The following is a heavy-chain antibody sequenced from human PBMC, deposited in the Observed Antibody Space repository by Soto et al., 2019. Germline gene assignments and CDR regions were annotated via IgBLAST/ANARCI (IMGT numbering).Heavy chain of an antibody. D-gene: IGHD1-26*01. CDR1: GYSFTSLD. Sequence: ASVKVSCKASGYSFTSLDINWVRQTAGQGLEWMGWMQPSTGRTGYAQKFQGRVTMTRDTSINTAYMELTTLTSDDTAFYYCARGVSAGVDYWGQGTLVTISS. J-gene: IGHJ4*02. CDR2: MQPSTGRT. V-gene: IGHV1-8*01. CDR3: ARGVSAGVDY.